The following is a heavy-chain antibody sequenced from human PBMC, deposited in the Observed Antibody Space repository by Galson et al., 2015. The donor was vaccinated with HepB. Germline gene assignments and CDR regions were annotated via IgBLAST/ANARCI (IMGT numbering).Heavy chain of an antibody. J-gene: IGHJ4*02. D-gene: IGHD3-22*01. CDR2: IGTAGDT. Sequence: SLRLSCAASGFTFSNYDMHWVRLVTGKGLEWVSVIGTAGDTYYSGSVKGRFTISRENAKNSLYLQMNSLRAGDTAVYYCARRGEYDSSGYYYHFDYWGQGTLVTVSS. V-gene: IGHV3-13*01. CDR3: ARRGEYDSSGYYYHFDY. CDR1: GFTFSNYD.